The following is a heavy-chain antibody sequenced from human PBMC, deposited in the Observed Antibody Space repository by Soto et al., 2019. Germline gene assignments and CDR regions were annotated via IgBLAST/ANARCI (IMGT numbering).Heavy chain of an antibody. D-gene: IGHD6-6*01. CDR2: IYYSGST. J-gene: IGHJ6*02. Sequence: SETLSLTCTVSGGSVSSGSYYWSWIRQPPGKGLEWIGYIYYSGSTNYNPSLKSRVTISVDTSKNQFSLKLSSVTAADTAVYYCARDRAARYDYYGMDVWGQGTTVTVSS. V-gene: IGHV4-61*01. CDR3: ARDRAARYDYYGMDV. CDR1: GGSVSSGSYY.